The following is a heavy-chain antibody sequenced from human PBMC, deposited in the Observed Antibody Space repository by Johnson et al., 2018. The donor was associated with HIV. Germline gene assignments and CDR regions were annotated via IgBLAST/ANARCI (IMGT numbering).Heavy chain of an antibody. J-gene: IGHJ3*02. Sequence: VQLVESGGGLVQPGGSLRLSPAASGFTFSSYWMHWVRQAPGKGLVWVSRINSDGSSTSYAASVQGRFTISRDNAKNTLYLQMHSLRVDDTAVYYCAKTGGGAALDSWGQGTMVTVSS. V-gene: IGHV3-74*02. CDR1: GFTFSSYW. CDR2: INSDGSST. D-gene: IGHD3-16*01. CDR3: AKTGGGAALDS.